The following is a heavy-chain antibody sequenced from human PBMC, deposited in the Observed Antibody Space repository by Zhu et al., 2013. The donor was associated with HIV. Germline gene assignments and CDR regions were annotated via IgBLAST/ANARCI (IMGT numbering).Heavy chain of an antibody. CDR1: GGSFSGYF. CDR2: IHHSGGS. D-gene: IGHD2-8*01. Sequence: VQLQESGPGLVKPSETLSLTCVVSGGSFSGYFWSWIRQSPGQGLEWIGEIHHSGGSNINPSLQSRVTISGDTSRNQFSLNLTSVTAADTAVYFCARGPLYPQKRAYMARLVGFDLWGQGTTVTVSS. J-gene: IGHJ3*01. V-gene: IGHV4-34*10. CDR3: ARGPLYPQKRAYMARLVGFDL.